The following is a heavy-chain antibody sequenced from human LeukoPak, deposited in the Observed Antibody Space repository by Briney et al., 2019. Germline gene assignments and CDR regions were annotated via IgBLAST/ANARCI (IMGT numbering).Heavy chain of an antibody. D-gene: IGHD3-22*01. CDR3: ARGPHPYYYDSSGDPFDY. V-gene: IGHV1-8*01. Sequence: GASVKVSCKASGYTFTSYDINWVRQATGQGLEWMGWMNPNSGNTGYAQKFQGRVTMTRNTSISTAYMELSSLRSEDTAVYYCARGPHPYYYDSSGDPFDYWGQGTLVTVSS. J-gene: IGHJ4*02. CDR1: GYTFTSYD. CDR2: MNPNSGNT.